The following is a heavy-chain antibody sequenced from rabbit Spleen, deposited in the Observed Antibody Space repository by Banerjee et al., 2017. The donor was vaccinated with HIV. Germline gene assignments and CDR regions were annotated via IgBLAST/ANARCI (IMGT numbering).Heavy chain of an antibody. CDR3: VRARPYPFVL. CDR2: INAATGKP. J-gene: IGHJ4*01. D-gene: IGHD1-1*01. Sequence: QSLEESGGDLVKPGASLTLTCTASGVSFSDRDVMCWVRQAPGKGLEWIACINAATGKPVYATWAKGRFTISSHDAQNTLYLQLNSLTAADTATYFCVRARPYPFVLWGPGTLVTVS. CDR1: GVSFSDRDV. V-gene: IGHV1S40*01.